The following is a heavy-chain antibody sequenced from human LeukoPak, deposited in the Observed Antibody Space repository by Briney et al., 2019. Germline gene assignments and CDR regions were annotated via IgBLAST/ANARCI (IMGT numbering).Heavy chain of an antibody. CDR1: GFTFSSSA. CDR2: ISGSDGRT. J-gene: IGHJ4*02. D-gene: IGHD6-19*01. V-gene: IGHV3-23*01. Sequence: GGSLRLSCAASGFTFSSSAMSWVRQAPGKGLEWVSAISGSDGRTYYADSVNGRFTISTDKSKNTLYLQMNSLRAEDTAVYYCAKDLIPVTAYFDYWGQGALVTVSA. CDR3: AKDLIPVTAYFDY.